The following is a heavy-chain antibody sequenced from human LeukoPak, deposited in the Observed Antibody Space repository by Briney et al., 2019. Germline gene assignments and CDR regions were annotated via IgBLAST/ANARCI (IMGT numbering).Heavy chain of an antibody. CDR3: AKDSNTAMVLSNFDY. CDR2: ISGSGGST. V-gene: IGHV3-23*01. Sequence: GGSLRLSCAASGFTFSSYAMSWVRQAPGKGLEWVSGISGSGGSTYYADSVKGRFTISRDNSKNTLYLQMNSLRAEDTAVYYCAKDSNTAMVLSNFDYWGQGTLVTVSS. J-gene: IGHJ4*02. D-gene: IGHD5-18*01. CDR1: GFTFSSYA.